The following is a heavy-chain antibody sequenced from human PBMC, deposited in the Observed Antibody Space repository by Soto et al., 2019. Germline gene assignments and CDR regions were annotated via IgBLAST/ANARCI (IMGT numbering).Heavy chain of an antibody. CDR1: GYSFTTHW. CDR2: TYPGDPDT. D-gene: IGHD3-22*01. CDR3: ARQRWDSSGYYSGPFDS. Sequence: PGESLKISCKGSGYSFTTHWIGWVRQMPGKGLEWMGITYPGDPDTRYSPSFQGQVTVSADKSINTAYLQWISLQPSDTAMYYCARQRWDSSGYYSGPFDSWGQGTLVTVSS. V-gene: IGHV5-51*01. J-gene: IGHJ4*02.